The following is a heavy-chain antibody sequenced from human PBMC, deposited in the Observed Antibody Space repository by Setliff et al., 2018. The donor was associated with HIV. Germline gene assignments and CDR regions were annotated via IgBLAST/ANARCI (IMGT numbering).Heavy chain of an antibody. Sequence: ASVKVSCKTSGYTFINYGIHWVRQAPGQGLEWMGWISVYNGNTNYAEKFQGRITITADTSTDTAYMELNSLRSEDTAMYYCATLDYYGSQTYNLALHYWGQGTLVTVSS. CDR2: ISVYNGNT. CDR3: ATLDYYGSQTYNLALHY. D-gene: IGHD3-10*01. CDR1: GYTFINYG. V-gene: IGHV1-18*01. J-gene: IGHJ4*02.